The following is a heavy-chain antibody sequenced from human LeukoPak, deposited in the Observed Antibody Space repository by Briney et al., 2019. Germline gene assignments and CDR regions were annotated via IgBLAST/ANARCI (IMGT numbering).Heavy chain of an antibody. Sequence: SETLSLTCTVSGASISSSRSFWGWIRQPPGKGLEWIVSIFSGGNTYYNPSLNSRVSISIDTSKNQFSLKLSSVTAADTAVYYCARQSIAAALDYWGQGTLVTVSS. D-gene: IGHD6-13*01. J-gene: IGHJ4*02. CDR3: ARQSIAAALDY. CDR1: GASISSSRSF. V-gene: IGHV4-39*01. CDR2: IFSGGNT.